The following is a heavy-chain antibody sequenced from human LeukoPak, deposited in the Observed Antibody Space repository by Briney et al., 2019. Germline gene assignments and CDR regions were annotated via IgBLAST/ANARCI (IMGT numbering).Heavy chain of an antibody. D-gene: IGHD3-3*01. V-gene: IGHV1-18*01. CDR2: ISAYNGNT. CDR3: ARQRSIGYDFWSGYYTGCWFDP. CDR1: GYTFTSYG. J-gene: IGHJ5*02. Sequence: ASVKVSCKASGYTFTSYGISWVRQAPGQGLEWMGWISAYNGNTNYAQKLQGRVTMTTDTSTSTAYMELRSLRSDDTAVYYCARQRSIGYDFWSGYYTGCWFDPWGQGTLVTVSS.